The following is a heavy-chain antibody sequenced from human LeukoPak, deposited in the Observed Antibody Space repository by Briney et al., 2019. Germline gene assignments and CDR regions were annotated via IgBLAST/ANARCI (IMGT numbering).Heavy chain of an antibody. CDR3: ARVRYSSGWIDY. CDR1: GGSISSYY. D-gene: IGHD6-19*01. V-gene: IGHV4-59*08. J-gene: IGHJ4*02. Sequence: SETLSLTCTVSGGSISSYYWSWIRQPPGKGLEWIGYIYYSGSTNYNPSLKSRVTISVDTSKNQFSLKVSSVTAADTAVYYCARVRYSSGWIDYWGQGTLVTVSS. CDR2: IYYSGST.